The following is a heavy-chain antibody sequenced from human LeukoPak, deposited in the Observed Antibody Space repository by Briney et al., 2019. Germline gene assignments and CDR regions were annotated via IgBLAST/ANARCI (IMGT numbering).Heavy chain of an antibody. Sequence: GRSLRLSCAASGFTFSSYGMHWVRQAPGKGLEWVAVIWYGGSNKYYADSVKGRFTISRDNSKNTLYLQMNSLRAEDTALYFCAKDLTYTSQGGSDSWGQGTLVIVSS. CDR3: AKDLTYTSQGGSDS. CDR2: IWYGGSNK. CDR1: GFTFSSYG. V-gene: IGHV3-30*18. D-gene: IGHD3-16*01. J-gene: IGHJ4*02.